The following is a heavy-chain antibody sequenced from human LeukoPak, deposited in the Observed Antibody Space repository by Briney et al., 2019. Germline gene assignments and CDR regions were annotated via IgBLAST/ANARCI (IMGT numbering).Heavy chain of an antibody. Sequence: GGSLRLSCAASGFTFSSYEMNWVRQAAGKGLEWVSYISSSGSTIYYADSVKGRFTISRDNAKNSLYLQMNSLRAEDTAVFYFARLGRRDLSYWGQGTLVTVSS. CDR1: GFTFSSYE. CDR3: ARLGRRDLSY. J-gene: IGHJ4*02. CDR2: ISSSGSTI. D-gene: IGHD1-26*01. V-gene: IGHV3-48*03.